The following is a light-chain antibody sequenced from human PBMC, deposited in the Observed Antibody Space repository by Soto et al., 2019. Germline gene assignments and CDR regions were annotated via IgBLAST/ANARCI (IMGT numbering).Light chain of an antibody. CDR3: QQYGSSTPTT. CDR2: GAS. V-gene: IGKV3-20*01. Sequence: EIVLTQSPGTLSLSPGERATLSCRASQSVSSSYLAWYQQKPGQAPRLLIYGASSRATGIPDRFSGSGSGTDFNLTISRLEPEDFAVYYCQQYGSSTPTTFGQGTKVEIK. CDR1: QSVSSSY. J-gene: IGKJ1*01.